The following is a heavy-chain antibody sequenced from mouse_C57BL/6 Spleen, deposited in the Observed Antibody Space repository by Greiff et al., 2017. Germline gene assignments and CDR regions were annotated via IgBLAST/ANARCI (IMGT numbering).Heavy chain of an antibody. CDR1: GYAFSSSW. CDR3: ARENDGSWFAY. J-gene: IGHJ3*01. Sequence: VQLQQSGPELVKPGASVKISCKASGYAFSSSWMNWVKQRPGKGLEWIGRIYPGDGDTNYNGKFKGKATLTADKSSSTAYMQRSSLTSEDSAVYFCARENDGSWFAYWGQGTLVTVSA. D-gene: IGHD2-3*01. CDR2: IYPGDGDT. V-gene: IGHV1-82*01.